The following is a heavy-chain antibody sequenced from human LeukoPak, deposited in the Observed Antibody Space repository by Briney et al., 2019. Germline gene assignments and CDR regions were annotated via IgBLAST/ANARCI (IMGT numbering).Heavy chain of an antibody. CDR2: IHHSGST. V-gene: IGHV4-4*02. CDR3: ARVSGYSGYDWFDY. J-gene: IGHJ4*02. CDR1: GGSISSSNW. D-gene: IGHD5-12*01. Sequence: SETLSLTCGVSGGSISSSNWWSWFRQPPGKGLGWIGEIHHSGSTNYNPSLKSRVTISVDKSKNKVSLKLNSVTAADTAVYYCARVSGYSGYDWFDYWGQGTLVTVSS.